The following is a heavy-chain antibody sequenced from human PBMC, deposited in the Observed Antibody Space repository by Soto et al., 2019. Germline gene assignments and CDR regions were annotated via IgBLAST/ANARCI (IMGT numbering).Heavy chain of an antibody. Sequence: QVQLVQSGAEVKKPGSSVKVSCKASGGTFSSYAISWVRQAPGQGLEWMGGIIPIFGTANYAQKFQGRVTITADESTSTDYMELSSLRSEDTAVYYCARVRCSSTSCYYYYGMDVWGQGTTVTVSS. D-gene: IGHD2-2*01. CDR2: IIPIFGTA. V-gene: IGHV1-69*01. J-gene: IGHJ6*02. CDR3: ARVRCSSTSCYYYYGMDV. CDR1: GGTFSSYA.